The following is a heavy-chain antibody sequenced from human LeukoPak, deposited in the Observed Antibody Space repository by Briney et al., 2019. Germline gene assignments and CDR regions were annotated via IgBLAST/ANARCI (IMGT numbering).Heavy chain of an antibody. D-gene: IGHD6-19*01. CDR2: IQYDGSNK. V-gene: IGHV3-30*19. Sequence: PGTSLRLSCAASGFTFSSYGMHWVRQAPGKGLEWVAFIQYDGSNKYYADSVKGRFTISRDNSKTTLYLHMNSLRVEDTAVYYCARSNGWYLDYWGQGTLVTVSS. CDR3: ARSNGWYLDY. CDR1: GFTFSSYG. J-gene: IGHJ4*02.